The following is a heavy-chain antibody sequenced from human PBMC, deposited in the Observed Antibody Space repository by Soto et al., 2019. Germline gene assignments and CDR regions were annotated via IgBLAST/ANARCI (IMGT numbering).Heavy chain of an antibody. J-gene: IGHJ6*02. D-gene: IGHD4-17*01. CDR2: VYARGAT. CDR3: ARSSGDDFFYYGMDV. CDR1: GASITSHY. V-gene: IGHV4-59*10. Sequence: SETLSLTCSVSGASITSHYWNWIRQSAGEGLQWIGRVYARGATNYNPSLKSRVTISGDTSKNQFSLKLTSVTAADTAVYYCARSSGDDFFYYGMDVWGHGTTVTVSS.